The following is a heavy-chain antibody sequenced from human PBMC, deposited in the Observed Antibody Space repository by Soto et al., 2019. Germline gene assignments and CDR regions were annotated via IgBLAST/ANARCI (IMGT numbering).Heavy chain of an antibody. V-gene: IGHV4-31*03. J-gene: IGHJ4*02. Sequence: SSETLSLTCTVSGGSISSGGYYWSWIRQHPGKGLEWIGYIYYSGSTYYNPSLKSRVTISVDTSKNQFSLKLSSVTAADTAVYYCARSPQSNDYYYEDYWGQGTLVTVSS. CDR1: GGSISSGGYY. CDR2: IYYSGST. D-gene: IGHD3-22*01. CDR3: ARSPQSNDYYYEDY.